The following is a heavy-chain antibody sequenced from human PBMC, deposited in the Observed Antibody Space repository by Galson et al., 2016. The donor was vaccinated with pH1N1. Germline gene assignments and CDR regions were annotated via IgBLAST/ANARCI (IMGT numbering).Heavy chain of an antibody. D-gene: IGHD1-14*01. Sequence: SLRLPCAASGFTFIGYTMNWVRQAPGKGPEWLSYISSRGTTISYADSVKGRFTISRDNARNSLFLDMNNLRSDDTAIYYCARDRTRRGALPGNFFDSWGQGTLVTVSS. V-gene: IGHV3-48*01. CDR2: ISSRGTTI. J-gene: IGHJ4*02. CDR3: ARDRTRRGALPGNFFDS. CDR1: GFTFIGYT.